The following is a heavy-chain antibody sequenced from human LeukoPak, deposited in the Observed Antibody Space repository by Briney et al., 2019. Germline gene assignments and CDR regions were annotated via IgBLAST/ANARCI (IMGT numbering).Heavy chain of an antibody. V-gene: IGHV4-34*12. Sequence: SETLSLTCAVYRGSFSGYYWSWIRQPPGKGLEWIGSGFYSGSAYYNPSLKSRVTISVDTSKNQFSLKLSSVTAADTAVYYCARLGSGLFDYWGQGTLVTVSS. CDR2: GFYSGSA. D-gene: IGHD6-19*01. CDR1: RGSFSGYY. CDR3: ARLGSGLFDY. J-gene: IGHJ4*02.